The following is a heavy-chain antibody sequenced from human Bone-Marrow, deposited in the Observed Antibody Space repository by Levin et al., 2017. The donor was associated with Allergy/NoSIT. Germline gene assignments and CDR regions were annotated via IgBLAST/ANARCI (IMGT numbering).Heavy chain of an antibody. V-gene: IGHV1-69*13. CDR2: IIPIFGTA. CDR3: ARARTILTGYTGNLRNEKTDKWYFDL. D-gene: IGHD3-9*01. CDR1: GGTFSSYA. J-gene: IGHJ2*01. Sequence: ASVKVSCKASGGTFSSYAISWVRQAPGQGLEWMGGIIPIFGTANYAQKFQGRVTITADESTSTAYMELSSLRSEDTAVYYCARARTILTGYTGNLRNEKTDKWYFDLWGRGTLVTVSS.